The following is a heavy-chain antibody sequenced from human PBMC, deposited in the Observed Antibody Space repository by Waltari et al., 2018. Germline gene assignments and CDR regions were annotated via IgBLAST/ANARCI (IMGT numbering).Heavy chain of an antibody. Sequence: EVHLVESGGGLVKPGGSLRLSCAASGFFFSDYSLNWVRQAPGKGLEWVSHIGSNNDKFYADSVKGRFSISRDNAAKSLFLQMNSLGVEDTAIYFCARVDARGVPHPFDSWGQGTLVTVSS. CDR3: ARVDARGVPHPFDS. D-gene: IGHD3-10*01. CDR2: HIGSNNDK. V-gene: IGHV3-21*01. CDR1: GFFFSDYS. J-gene: IGHJ4*02.